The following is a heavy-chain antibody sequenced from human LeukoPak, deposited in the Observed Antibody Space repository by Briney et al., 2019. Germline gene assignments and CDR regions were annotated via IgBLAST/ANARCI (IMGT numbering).Heavy chain of an antibody. CDR3: ARDPGYCSSTSCYKFFDY. J-gene: IGHJ4*02. D-gene: IGHD2-2*02. Sequence: GGSLRLSCAASGFTVSSNYMSWVRQAPGKGLEWVSYISSSGSTIYYADSVKGRFTVSRDNAKNSLYLQMNSLRAEDTAVYYCARDPGYCSSTSCYKFFDYWGQGTLVTVSS. CDR2: ISSSGSTI. V-gene: IGHV3-11*04. CDR1: GFTVSSNY.